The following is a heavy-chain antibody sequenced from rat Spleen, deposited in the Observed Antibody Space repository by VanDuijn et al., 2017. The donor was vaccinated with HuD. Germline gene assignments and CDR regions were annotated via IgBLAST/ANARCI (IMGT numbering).Heavy chain of an antibody. CDR1: GFNFNDYW. D-gene: IGHD1-12*03. CDR2: INKDSYTI. Sequence: EVKLVESGGGLVQPGRSLKLSCAASGFNFNDYWMGWVRQAPGKGLEWIGEINKDSYTINYTPSLKDKFTISRDNAQNTLYLQMNKLGSEDTATYYCTRGWLSPYNWFAYWGQGVMVTVSS. J-gene: IGHJ2*01. CDR3: TRGWLSPYNWFAY. V-gene: IGHV4-2*01.